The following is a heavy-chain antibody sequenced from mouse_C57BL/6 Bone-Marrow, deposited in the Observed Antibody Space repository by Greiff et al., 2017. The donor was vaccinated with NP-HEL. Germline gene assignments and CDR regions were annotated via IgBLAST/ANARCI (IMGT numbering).Heavy chain of an antibody. J-gene: IGHJ1*03. CDR2: IYIGNGYT. Sequence: EVKLEESGAELVRPGSSVKMSCKTSGYTFTSYGINWVKQRPGQGLEWIGYIYIGNGYTEYNEKFKGKATLTSDTSSSTAYMQLSSLTSEDSAIYFCARCYGSSYGDWYFDVWGTGTTVTVSS. CDR1: GYTFTSYG. V-gene: IGHV1-58*01. CDR3: ARCYGSSYGDWYFDV. D-gene: IGHD1-1*01.